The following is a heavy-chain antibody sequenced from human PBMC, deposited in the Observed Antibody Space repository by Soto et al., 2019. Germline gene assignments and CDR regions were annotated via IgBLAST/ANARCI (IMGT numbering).Heavy chain of an antibody. CDR1: GGSFSGYY. V-gene: IGHV4-34*01. CDR2: INHSGST. J-gene: IGHJ4*02. D-gene: IGHD4-17*01. Sequence: PSETLSLTCAVYGGSFSGYYWSWIRQPPGKGLEWIGEINHSGSTNYNPSLKSRVTISVDTSKNQFSLKLSSVTAADTAVYYCASSSSSYGDATYWGQGTLVTVSS. CDR3: ASSSSSYGDATY.